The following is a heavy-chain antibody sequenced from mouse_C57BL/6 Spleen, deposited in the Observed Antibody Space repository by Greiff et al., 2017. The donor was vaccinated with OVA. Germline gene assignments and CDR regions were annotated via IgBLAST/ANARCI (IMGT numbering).Heavy chain of an antibody. CDR1: GYAFSSSW. Sequence: VQRVESGPELVKPGASVKISCKASGYAFSSSWMNWVKQRPGKGLEWIGRIYPGDGDTNYNGKFKGKATLTADKSSSTAYMQLSSLTSEDSAVYFCARDRPFAYWGQGTLVTVSA. J-gene: IGHJ3*01. CDR3: ARDRPFAY. CDR2: IYPGDGDT. D-gene: IGHD3-2*01. V-gene: IGHV1-82*01.